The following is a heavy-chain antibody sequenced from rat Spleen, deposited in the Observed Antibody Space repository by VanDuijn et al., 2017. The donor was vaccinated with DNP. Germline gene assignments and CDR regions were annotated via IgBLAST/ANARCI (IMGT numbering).Heavy chain of an antibody. V-gene: IGHV5-19*01. CDR3: VTSPGPNWFAH. Sequence: EVQLVESGGGLVQPGRSLKLSCAASGLTFTNYDMVWVRQAPKKGLEWVTSISPSGGGTYYRDSVKGRFTISRDNADHTLYLQMDSLRSEDTATYYCVTSPGPNWFAHWGQGTLVTVSS. CDR2: ISPSGGGT. D-gene: IGHD1-4*01. J-gene: IGHJ3*01. CDR1: GLTFTNYD.